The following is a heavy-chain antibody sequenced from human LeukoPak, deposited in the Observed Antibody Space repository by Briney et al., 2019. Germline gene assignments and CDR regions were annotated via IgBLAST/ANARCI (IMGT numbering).Heavy chain of an antibody. Sequence: GSLRLSCAASGFTFSSYSMTWIRQPPGKGLEWIGEINHSGSTNYNPSLKSRVTISVDTSKNQFSLKLSSVTAADTAVYYCASWSSYGMDVRGQGTTVTVSS. D-gene: IGHD1-26*01. CDR2: INHSGST. CDR1: GFTFSSYS. V-gene: IGHV4-34*01. J-gene: IGHJ6*02. CDR3: ASWSSYGMDV.